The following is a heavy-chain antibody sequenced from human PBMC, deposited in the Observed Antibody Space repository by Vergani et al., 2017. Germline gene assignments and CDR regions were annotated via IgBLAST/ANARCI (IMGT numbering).Heavy chain of an antibody. CDR2: ISYDGTQK. CDR1: GFTSSYYG. Sequence: QVHLVESGGGVVQPGRSLRLSCVVSGFTSSYYGMHWVRQAPGKGLEWVAVISYDGTQKYYADSVKGRFTISRDNSKITLYLQMNSLRTEDTAVYYCARHGGSGWSLDYWGQGTLVTVSS. D-gene: IGHD6-19*01. J-gene: IGHJ4*02. CDR3: ARHGGSGWSLDY. V-gene: IGHV3-30*03.